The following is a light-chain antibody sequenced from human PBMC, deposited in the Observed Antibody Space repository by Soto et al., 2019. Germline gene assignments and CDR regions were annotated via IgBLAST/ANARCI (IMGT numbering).Light chain of an antibody. CDR2: GAS. Sequence: ETVLTQSPGTLSLSPGERATLSCRASQSVSSSYLAWDQQIPGQAPRLLIYGASSRATGIPDRFSGSGSGTDFTLTISILEPEDFAVYYCQHYGASPPSWTFGQGTKVEIK. V-gene: IGKV3-20*01. CDR1: QSVSSSY. CDR3: QHYGASPPSWT. J-gene: IGKJ1*01.